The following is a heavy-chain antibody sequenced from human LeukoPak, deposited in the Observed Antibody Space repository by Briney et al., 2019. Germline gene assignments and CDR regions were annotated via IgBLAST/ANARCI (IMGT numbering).Heavy chain of an antibody. D-gene: IGHD3-22*01. Sequence: SETLSLTCAVSGGSISSGDYSWSCIRQPPGKGLECIGYIYHSGSTYYNPSLKSRVTISVDRSKNQFSLKLSSVTAADTAVYYCAREGDSSGYKLGLDYWGQGTLVTVSS. CDR3: AREGDSSGYKLGLDY. CDR2: IYHSGST. J-gene: IGHJ4*02. V-gene: IGHV4-30-2*01. CDR1: GGSISSGDYS.